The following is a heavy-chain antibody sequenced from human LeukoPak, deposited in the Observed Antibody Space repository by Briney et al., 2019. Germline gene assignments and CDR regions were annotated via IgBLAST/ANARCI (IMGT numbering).Heavy chain of an antibody. J-gene: IGHJ4*02. Sequence: PGGSLRLSCAVSGFTFRTYWMHWVRHVPGEGLVWVSRINEDGSITNYADSVKGRFSISRDNAKNTLYLQMNSLRVEDTAVYYCARGRPHGNDYWGQGTLVTVSS. CDR3: ARGRPHGNDY. CDR2: INEDGSIT. D-gene: IGHD4-23*01. V-gene: IGHV3-74*01. CDR1: GFTFRTYW.